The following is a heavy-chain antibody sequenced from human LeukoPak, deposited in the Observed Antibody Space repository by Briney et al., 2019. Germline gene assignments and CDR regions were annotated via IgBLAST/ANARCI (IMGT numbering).Heavy chain of an antibody. J-gene: IGHJ4*02. CDR3: ARTTESRWDYFDH. D-gene: IGHD4-11*01. CDR2: INYSSTRR. Sequence: PGGSLTLSCAASGFSFSNYNMNWVRQSPGKGLEWVSYINYSSTRRYFADSVKGRFSISRDNSKTTLYLQMNSLRADDTATYYCARTTESRWDYFDHWGQGILVTVAS. CDR1: GFSFSNYN. V-gene: IGHV3-21*04.